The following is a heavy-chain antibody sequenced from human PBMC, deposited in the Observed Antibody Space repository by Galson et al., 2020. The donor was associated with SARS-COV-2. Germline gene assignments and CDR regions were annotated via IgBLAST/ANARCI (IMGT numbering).Heavy chain of an antibody. V-gene: IGHV1-18*01. D-gene: IGHD5-12*01. Sequence: ASVKVSCRASGYIFIAYGVSWVRQAPGQGLEWMGWISPHNGDTKYAQELQGRVTVTTDTSTSTAYMELRSLTPDDTAVYYCAREGWLQYTLIGFDVWGQGTMVTVSS. CDR2: ISPHNGDT. J-gene: IGHJ3*01. CDR3: AREGWLQYTLIGFDV. CDR1: GYIFIAYG.